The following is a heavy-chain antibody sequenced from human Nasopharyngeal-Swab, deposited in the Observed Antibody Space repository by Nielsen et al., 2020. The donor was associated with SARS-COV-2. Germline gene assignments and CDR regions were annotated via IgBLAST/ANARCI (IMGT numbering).Heavy chain of an antibody. J-gene: IGHJ6*03. V-gene: IGHV5-10-1*01. CDR2: IDPSEAYT. CDR3: AREYTYGYYFYMDV. D-gene: IGHD5-18*01. Sequence: VRQMPGKGLEWMGRIDPSEAYTNYSPSFQGHVTISADKSISTAYLQWSSLKASDTAMYYCAREYTYGYYFYMDVWGKGTTVTVSS.